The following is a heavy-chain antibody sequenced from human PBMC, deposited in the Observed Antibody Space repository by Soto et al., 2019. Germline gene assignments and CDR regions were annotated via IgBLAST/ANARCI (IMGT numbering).Heavy chain of an antibody. V-gene: IGHV1-18*01. CDR1: GYTFTSYG. D-gene: IGHD3-22*01. Sequence: ASVKVSCKASGYTFTSYGISWVRQAPGQGLEWMGWISAYNGNTNYAQKLQGRVTMTTDTSTSTAYMELRMLRSDDTAVYFCARVYYYDSSGHRSFDFWGQGTMVTVSS. CDR3: ARVYYYDSSGHRSFDF. J-gene: IGHJ3*01. CDR2: ISAYNGNT.